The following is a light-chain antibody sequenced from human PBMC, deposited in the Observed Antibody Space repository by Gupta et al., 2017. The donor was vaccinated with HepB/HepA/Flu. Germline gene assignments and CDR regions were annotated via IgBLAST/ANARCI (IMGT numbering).Light chain of an antibody. CDR1: SSDVGAYKY. V-gene: IGLV2-14*01. CDR3: SSYTTNSAWV. CDR2: EVS. Sequence: QSALTQPASVSGSPGQSITISCTGTSSDVGAYKYVSWYQQHPGKAPKFMIYEVSNRPSGVSNRFSGTKSGTTASLTISGLQAEDEADYYCSSYTTNSAWVFGGAIKLTVL. J-gene: IGLJ3*02.